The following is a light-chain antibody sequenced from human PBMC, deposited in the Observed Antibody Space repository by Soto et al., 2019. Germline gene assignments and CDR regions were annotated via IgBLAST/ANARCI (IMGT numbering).Light chain of an antibody. CDR1: QSISSW. J-gene: IGKJ1*01. Sequence: DIQMTQSPSTLSASVGDRVNITCRASQSISSWLAWYQQRPGKAPKLLIYKASSLESGVPSRFSGSGSGTEFTLTISSLQPDDSATYYCQQYDNGWTFGQGTNVEI. V-gene: IGKV1-5*03. CDR2: KAS. CDR3: QQYDNGWT.